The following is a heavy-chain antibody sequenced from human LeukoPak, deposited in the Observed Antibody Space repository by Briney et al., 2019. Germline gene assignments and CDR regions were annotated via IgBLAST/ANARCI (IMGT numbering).Heavy chain of an antibody. CDR3: ARTTYDSSGYYPNFDY. V-gene: IGHV1-69*05. CDR1: GGTFGSYA. Sequence: SVKVSCKASGGTFGSYAISWVRQAPGQGLEWMGGIIPIFGTANYAQKFQGRVTITTDESTSTAYMELSSLRSEDTAVYYCARTTYDSSGYYPNFDYWGQGTLVTVSS. D-gene: IGHD3-22*01. J-gene: IGHJ4*02. CDR2: IIPIFGTA.